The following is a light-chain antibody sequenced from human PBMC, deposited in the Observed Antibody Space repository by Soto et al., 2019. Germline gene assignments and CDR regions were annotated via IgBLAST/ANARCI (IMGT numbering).Light chain of an antibody. CDR3: QQFRSYPPT. J-gene: IGKJ4*01. CDR2: ATS. V-gene: IGKV1-9*01. CDR1: QCIIDY. Sequence: DIQLTQSPSLLSASVGDRVTITCRASQCIIDYLAWYQQKPGKAPNVLIYATSTLQSGVPSRFSGSGSGTEFTLTISSLQPEDFATYYCQQFRSYPPTFGGGTKLDIK.